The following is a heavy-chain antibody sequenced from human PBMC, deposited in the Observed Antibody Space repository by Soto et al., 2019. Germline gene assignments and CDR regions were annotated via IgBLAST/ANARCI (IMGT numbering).Heavy chain of an antibody. Sequence: GGSLRLSCVVSVFPFGANAMSWVRQAPGKGLEWVSGLSNTGRRTSYADSVKGRFNISRDNSENTVYLQMNSLRVEDTAVYYCPTDMGASQGPSDNWGQGTLVTVSS. D-gene: IGHD1-26*01. V-gene: IGHV3-23*01. CDR1: VFPFGANA. CDR3: PTDMGASQGPSDN. CDR2: LSNTGRRT. J-gene: IGHJ4*01.